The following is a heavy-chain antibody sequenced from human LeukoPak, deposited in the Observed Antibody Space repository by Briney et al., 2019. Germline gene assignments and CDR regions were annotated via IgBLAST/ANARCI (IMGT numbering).Heavy chain of an antibody. J-gene: IGHJ4*02. CDR3: AKAPSSPYITRVRN. CDR2: ISGSGGST. CDR1: GFTFSDYA. V-gene: IGHV3-23*01. D-gene: IGHD3-10*01. Sequence: PGGSLRLCCVASGFTFSDYAMSWVRQAPGKGREWVSAISGSGGSTYYADSVKGRFTISRDNSKNTLYLQMNSLRAEDTAVYYCAKAPSSPYITRVRNWGQGTLVTVSS.